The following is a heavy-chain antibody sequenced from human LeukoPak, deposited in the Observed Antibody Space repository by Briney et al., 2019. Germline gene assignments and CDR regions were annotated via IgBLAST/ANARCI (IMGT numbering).Heavy chain of an antibody. CDR1: GYTFTGYY. J-gene: IGHJ6*03. Sequence: ASVKVSCKASGYTFTGYYIHWVRQAPGQGLEWMGWINPNSDGTNYAQKFQGRVTMTRDTSIGTAYMDLSRLRSDDTAVYYCARGHYLRAMDVWGKGTTVTISS. D-gene: IGHD3-16*01. V-gene: IGHV1-2*02. CDR3: ARGHYLRAMDV. CDR2: INPNSDGT.